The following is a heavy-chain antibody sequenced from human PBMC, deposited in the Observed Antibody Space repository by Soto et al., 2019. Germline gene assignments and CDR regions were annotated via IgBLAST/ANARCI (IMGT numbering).Heavy chain of an antibody. D-gene: IGHD3-22*01. V-gene: IGHV4-39*01. CDR3: ARLQFDRTGYDYVGAFDI. Sequence: PSETLSLTCTVSGGSISTTSNYWGWIRQPPGKGLEWAGSIYYSGSTYYNPSLKSRVTISVDTSKNQFSLQLSSVTAADTAVYYCARLQFDRTGYDYVGAFDIWGQGTMVTVSS. CDR1: GGSISTTSNY. CDR2: IYYSGST. J-gene: IGHJ3*02.